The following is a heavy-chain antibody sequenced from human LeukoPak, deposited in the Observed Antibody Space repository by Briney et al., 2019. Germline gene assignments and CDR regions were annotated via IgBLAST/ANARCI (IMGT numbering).Heavy chain of an antibody. CDR2: ISGSGGST. CDR3: AKDISPGRSDAFDI. Sequence: GGSLRLSCASSVLTLSSYAMSCVRDAPGKGLECVSAISGSGGSTYYADSVKGRFTIPRDNSKNTLYLQMNSLRAEDTAVYYCAKDISPGRSDAFDIWGQGTMVTVSS. D-gene: IGHD1-14*01. CDR1: VLTLSSYA. V-gene: IGHV3-23*01. J-gene: IGHJ3*02.